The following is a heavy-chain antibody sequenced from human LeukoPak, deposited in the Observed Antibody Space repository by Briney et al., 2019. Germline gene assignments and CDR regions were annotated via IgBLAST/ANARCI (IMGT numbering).Heavy chain of an antibody. Sequence: GASVKVSCKASGYTFTGYYMHWVRQAPGQGLEWMGWINPNSGGTNYAQKFQGRVTMTRDTSISTAYMELSRLRSDDTAVYYCARGLGSGTDYVPASHYYYGMDVWGQGTTVTVSS. CDR2: INPNSGGT. CDR1: GYTFTGYY. CDR3: ARGLGSGTDYVPASHYYYGMDV. D-gene: IGHD3-10*01. V-gene: IGHV1-2*02. J-gene: IGHJ6*02.